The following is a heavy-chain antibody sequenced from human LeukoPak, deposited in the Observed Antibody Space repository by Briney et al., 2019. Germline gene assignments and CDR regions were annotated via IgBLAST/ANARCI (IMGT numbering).Heavy chain of an antibody. CDR1: GFTSEDYA. CDR2: ISWDSGSI. J-gene: IGHJ4*02. V-gene: IGHV3-9*02. Sequence: GGSLRLSCAASGFTSEDYAMKCVRQAAGKGAEWDSGISWDSGSIGYADSVNGRFTISRDNAKSSLYLQMHSLRAEEMALYYCAKDGMRGGNSGWVDYWGQGTLVTVSS. D-gene: IGHD4-23*01. CDR3: AKDGMRGGNSGWVDY.